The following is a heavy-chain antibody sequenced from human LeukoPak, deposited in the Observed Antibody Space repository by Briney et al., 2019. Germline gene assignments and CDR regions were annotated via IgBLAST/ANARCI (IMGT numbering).Heavy chain of an antibody. Sequence: PSETLSLTCAVYGGSFSGYYWSWIRQPPGKGLEWIGEINHSGSTNYNPSLKSRVAISVDTSKNQSSLKLSSVTAADTAVYYCAGGSSGYYSYYYYGMDVWGQGTTVTVSS. J-gene: IGHJ6*02. CDR3: AGGSSGYYSYYYYGMDV. CDR2: INHSGST. CDR1: GGSFSGYY. V-gene: IGHV4-34*01. D-gene: IGHD3-22*01.